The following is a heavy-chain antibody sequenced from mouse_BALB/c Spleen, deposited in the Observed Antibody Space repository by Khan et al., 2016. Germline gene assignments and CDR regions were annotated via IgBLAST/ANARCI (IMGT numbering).Heavy chain of an antibody. Sequence: LVKTGASVKISCKASGYSFTGYYMHWVKQSHGKSLEWFGYISCYNGATNSNQKFKGKATFTVDTSSSTAYMQFNSLTSEDSAVYYCARGDYDGYYAMDHWGQGTSVAVSS. V-gene: IGHV1S34*01. J-gene: IGHJ4*01. CDR3: ARGDYDGYYAMDH. CDR1: GYSFTGYY. D-gene: IGHD2-4*01. CDR2: ISCYNGAT.